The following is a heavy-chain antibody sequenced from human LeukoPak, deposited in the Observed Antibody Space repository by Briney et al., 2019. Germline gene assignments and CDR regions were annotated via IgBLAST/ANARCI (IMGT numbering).Heavy chain of an antibody. CDR1: GFTVSSNY. J-gene: IGHJ6*03. CDR3: ARVAYDILTGSAYYYYYMDV. V-gene: IGHV3-66*01. CDR2: IYSGGST. D-gene: IGHD3-9*01. Sequence: GGSLRLSCAASGFTVSSNYMSWVRQAPGKGLEWVSVIYSGGSTYYADSVKGRFTISRDNSKNTLYLQMNSLRAEDTAVYYCARVAYDILTGSAYYYYYMDVWGKGTTVTISS.